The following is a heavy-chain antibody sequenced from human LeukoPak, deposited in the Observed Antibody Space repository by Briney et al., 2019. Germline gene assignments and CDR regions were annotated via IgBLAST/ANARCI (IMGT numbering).Heavy chain of an antibody. Sequence: GESLKISCKGSGDSFTTYWIGWVRQMPGKGLEWVGIMFPDDSDTRYSPSFQGQVTISADKSVHMAYLQWSRLNATDTAMYYCARPNITSYYDGRGYDAFDVWGQGTMVTVSS. D-gene: IGHD3-22*01. J-gene: IGHJ3*01. CDR2: MFPDDSDT. CDR3: ARPNITSYYDGRGYDAFDV. CDR1: GDSFTTYW. V-gene: IGHV5-51*01.